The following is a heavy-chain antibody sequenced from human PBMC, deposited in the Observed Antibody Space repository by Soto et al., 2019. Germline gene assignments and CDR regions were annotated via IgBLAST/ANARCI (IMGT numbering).Heavy chain of an antibody. D-gene: IGHD4-17*01. CDR2: INHSGST. Sequence: QVQLQQWGAGLLKPSETLSLTCAVYGGSLSGYYWSWIRQPPGKGLEWIGEINHSGSTKYNPSLKSRVTISVDTSKNQFSLKLSSVTAADTAVYYCARGGLRWPRSPGDYWGQGTLVTVSS. CDR3: ARGGLRWPRSPGDY. CDR1: GGSLSGYY. J-gene: IGHJ4*02. V-gene: IGHV4-34*01.